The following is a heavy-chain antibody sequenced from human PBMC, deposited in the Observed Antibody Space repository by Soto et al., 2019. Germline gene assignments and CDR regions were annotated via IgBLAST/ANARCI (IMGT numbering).Heavy chain of an antibody. V-gene: IGHV3-33*01. D-gene: IGHD3-10*01. J-gene: IGHJ4*02. CDR3: ARGVGARTTMVRGVDRFDY. CDR1: GFTFSSYG. CDR2: ICYDGSNK. Sequence: GGSLRLSCAASGFTFSSYGMHWVRQAPGKGLDWLAVICYDGSNKYYAVSVKGRFTISRDNSKNTLYLQMNSLRAEDTAVYYCARGVGARTTMVRGVDRFDYWGQGTLVTVSS.